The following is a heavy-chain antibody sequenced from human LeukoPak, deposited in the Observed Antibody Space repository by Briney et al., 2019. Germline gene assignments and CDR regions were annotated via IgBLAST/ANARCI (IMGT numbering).Heavy chain of an antibody. CDR3: ARESGSAGDFDY. J-gene: IGHJ4*02. CDR2: ISSSGSTI. Sequence: GGSLRLSCAASGFTFSSYEMNWVRQAPGKGLEWVSYISSSGSTIYYADSVKGRFTISRDNAKNSLYLQMNSLRAEDMAVYYCARESGSAGDFDYWGQGTLVTVSS. CDR1: GFTFSSYE. D-gene: IGHD1-26*01. V-gene: IGHV3-48*03.